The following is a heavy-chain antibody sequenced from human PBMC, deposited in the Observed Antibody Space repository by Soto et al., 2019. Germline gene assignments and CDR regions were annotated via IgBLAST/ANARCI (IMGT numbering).Heavy chain of an antibody. Sequence: VPLVESGGGSVQPGGSLRLSCVASGITFSGYWMHWVRQVPGKGLVWVARVDSAGSGTSYADSVKGRFTISRDNAKNTLSLPMDSLPVEVAAVYYCATVFEHWGQGIPVTVSS. CDR3: ATVFEH. V-gene: IGHV3-74*01. CDR1: GITFSGYW. J-gene: IGHJ4*02. CDR2: VDSAGSGT.